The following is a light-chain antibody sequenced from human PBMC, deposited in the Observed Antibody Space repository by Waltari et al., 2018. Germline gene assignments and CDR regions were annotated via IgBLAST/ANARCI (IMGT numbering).Light chain of an antibody. CDR3: QQYGSSPPDT. CDR1: QSVNSY. V-gene: IGKV3-20*01. CDR2: GAS. J-gene: IGKJ4*01. Sequence: EIVLTQSPGTLSLSPGEGATLSCRASQSVNSYLAWYQQKPGQAPRLLIYGASTRATGIPDRVSGSGSGTDFTLTITRLEPEDFAVYYCQQYGSSPPDTFGGGTKVEIE.